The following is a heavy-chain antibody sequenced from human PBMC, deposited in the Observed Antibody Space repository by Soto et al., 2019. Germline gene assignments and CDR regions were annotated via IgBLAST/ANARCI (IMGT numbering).Heavy chain of an antibody. V-gene: IGHV1-24*01. J-gene: IGHJ5*02. Sequence: ASVKVSCKVSGYTLTELSMHWVRQAPGKGLEWMGGFDPEDGETIYAQKFQGRVTMTEDTSTDTAYMELSSLRSEDTAVYYCATDIPESGYCTNGVCSRQGWFDPWGQGTLVTVSS. D-gene: IGHD2-8*01. CDR2: FDPEDGET. CDR3: ATDIPESGYCTNGVCSRQGWFDP. CDR1: GYTLTELS.